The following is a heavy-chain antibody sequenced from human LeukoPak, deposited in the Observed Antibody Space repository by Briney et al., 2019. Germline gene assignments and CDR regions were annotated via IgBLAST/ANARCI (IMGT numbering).Heavy chain of an antibody. V-gene: IGHV3-53*01. CDR1: GFTVSSNY. CDR3: ARQPMYCGGDCYPVGFDY. CDR2: IYSGGST. J-gene: IGHJ4*02. Sequence: PGGSLRLSCAASGFTVSSNYMSWVRQAPGKGLEWVSIIYSGGSTFYADSVKGRFTISRDNSKNTLYLQMNSLRAEDTAVYYCARQPMYCGGDCYPVGFDYWGQGTLVTVSS. D-gene: IGHD2-21*02.